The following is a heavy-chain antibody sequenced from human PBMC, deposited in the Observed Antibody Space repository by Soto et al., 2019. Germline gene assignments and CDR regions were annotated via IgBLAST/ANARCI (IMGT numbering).Heavy chain of an antibody. V-gene: IGHV1-2*04. CDR1: GYTFTGYY. D-gene: IGHD5-12*01. CDR3: AREIVATTNDRSARYDYYGIDV. Sequence: ASVKVSCKASGYTFTGYYMHWVRQAPGQGLEWMGWINPNSGGTNYAQKFQGWVTMTRDTSISTAYMELSRLRSDDTAVYYCAREIVATTNDRSARYDYYGIDVWGQGTTVTVSS. J-gene: IGHJ6*02. CDR2: INPNSGGT.